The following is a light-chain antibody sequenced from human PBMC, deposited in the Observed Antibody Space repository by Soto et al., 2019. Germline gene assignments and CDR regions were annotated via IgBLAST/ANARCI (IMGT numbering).Light chain of an antibody. CDR2: DVS. CDR1: SSDVGGYNS. V-gene: IGLV2-14*01. CDR3: SSYTTGGSYV. Sequence: QSALTQPASVSGSPGLSXAISCXGTSSDVGGYNSVSWYQQHPGKAPKLMIYDVSNRPSGVSNRFSGSKSGNTASLTISGLQAEDEGDYYCSSYTTGGSYVFGTGTKLTVL. J-gene: IGLJ1*01.